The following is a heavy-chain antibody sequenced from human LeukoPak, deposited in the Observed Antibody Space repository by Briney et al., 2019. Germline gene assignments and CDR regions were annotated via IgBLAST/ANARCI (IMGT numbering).Heavy chain of an antibody. Sequence: GGSLRLSCAASGFTFNIYAMSWVRRAPGKGLEWVSTISGSGDSTYYADSVKGRFAISRDNSKNTLYLQMNSLRAEDTAVYYCARGYDFDYWGQGTLVTVSS. J-gene: IGHJ4*02. CDR3: ARGYDFDY. V-gene: IGHV3-23*01. CDR1: GFTFNIYA. D-gene: IGHD2-2*01. CDR2: ISGSGDST.